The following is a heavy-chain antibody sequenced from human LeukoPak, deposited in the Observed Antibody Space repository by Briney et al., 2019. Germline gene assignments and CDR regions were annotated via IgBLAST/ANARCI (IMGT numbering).Heavy chain of an antibody. CDR3: ARGQYSSGLGLLDY. Sequence: ASVKVSCKASGYTFTGYYIHWVRQAPGQGLEWMGWINPNSGGTNYAQKFQGRVTMTRDTSISTAYMEVSRLRSDDTAVYYCARGQYSSGLGLLDYWGQGTLVTVSS. D-gene: IGHD6-19*01. CDR2: INPNSGGT. CDR1: GYTFTGYY. V-gene: IGHV1-2*02. J-gene: IGHJ4*02.